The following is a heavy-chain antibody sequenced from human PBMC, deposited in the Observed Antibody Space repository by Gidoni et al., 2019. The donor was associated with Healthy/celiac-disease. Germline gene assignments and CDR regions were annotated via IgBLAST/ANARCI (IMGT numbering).Heavy chain of an antibody. J-gene: IGHJ3*02. V-gene: IGHV3-30*03. CDR1: GFTFSSYG. CDR3: ATLPPADAFDI. D-gene: IGHD3-10*01. Sequence: QVQLVESGGGVVQPVRSLRLSCAASGFTFSSYGMHWVRQAPGKGLEWVAVISYDGSNKYYADSVKGRFTISRDNSKNTLYLQMNSLRAEDTAVYYCATLPPADAFDIWGQGTMVTVSS. CDR2: ISYDGSNK.